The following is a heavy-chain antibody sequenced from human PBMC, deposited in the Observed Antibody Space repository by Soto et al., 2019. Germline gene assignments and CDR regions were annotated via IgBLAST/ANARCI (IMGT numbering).Heavy chain of an antibody. J-gene: IGHJ6*02. D-gene: IGHD2-21*02. CDR2: IYYSGST. Sequence: QVQLQESGPGLVKPSQTLSLTCTVSGGSISSGGYYWSWIRQHPGKGLEWIGYIYYSGSTYYNPPLKGRVTRSVDTSKNQFSLKLSSVTAADTAVYYCARESIVVVTATYYYYGMDVWGQGTTVTVSS. CDR3: ARESIVVVTATYYYYGMDV. V-gene: IGHV4-31*03. CDR1: GGSISSGGYY.